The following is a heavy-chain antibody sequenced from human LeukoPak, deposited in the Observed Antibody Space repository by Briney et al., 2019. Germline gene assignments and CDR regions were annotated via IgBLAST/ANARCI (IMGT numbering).Heavy chain of an antibody. J-gene: IGHJ4*02. V-gene: IGHV4-34*01. CDR1: GGSFSGYY. CDR3: ARGGDYFDY. CDR2: INHSGST. Sequence: SETLSLTCAVYGGSFSGYYWSWIRQPPGKGLEWIGEINHSGSTNYNPSLKSRVTISVDTSKNQFSLKLSSVTAADTAVYYCARGGDYFDYWGQGTLVTVSS.